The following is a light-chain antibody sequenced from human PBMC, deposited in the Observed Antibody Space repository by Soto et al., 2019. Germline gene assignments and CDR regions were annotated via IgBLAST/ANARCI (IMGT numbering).Light chain of an antibody. CDR3: QQRSNWLT. J-gene: IGKJ4*01. V-gene: IGKV3-11*01. CDR2: DAS. Sequence: IVLTQSPATLSLSPGERATLSCRASQSVSSYLAWYQQKPGQAPRLLIYDASSRATGIPARFSGSGSGTDITLTISSLEPEDFAVYYCQQRSNWLTFGGGPKVEI. CDR1: QSVSSY.